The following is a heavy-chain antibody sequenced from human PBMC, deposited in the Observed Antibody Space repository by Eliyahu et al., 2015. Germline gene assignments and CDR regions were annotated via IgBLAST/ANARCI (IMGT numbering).Heavy chain of an antibody. CDR2: ISSSSSTI. CDR3: AREPGTGFDY. J-gene: IGHJ4*02. D-gene: IGHD1-1*01. CDR1: GFTFSSYS. Sequence: EVQLVESGGGLVQPGGSLRLSCAASGFTFSSYSMNWVRQAPGKGLEWVSYISSSSSTIYYADSVKGRFTISRDNAKNSLYLQMNSLRAEDTAVYYCAREPGTGFDYWGQGTLVTVSS. V-gene: IGHV3-48*01.